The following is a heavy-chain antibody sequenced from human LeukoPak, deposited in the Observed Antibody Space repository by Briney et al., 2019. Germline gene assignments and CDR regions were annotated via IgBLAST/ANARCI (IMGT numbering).Heavy chain of an antibody. CDR1: GFTFSSYG. J-gene: IGHJ4*02. CDR2: IRYDGSNK. D-gene: IGHD6-19*01. Sequence: GGSLRLSCAASGFTFSSYGMHWVRQAPGKRLEWVAFIRYDGSNKYYADSVKGRFTLSRDSSKNTLYLQMNSLRAEDTAVYYCAKDTPSDSSDWRRLDYWGQGTLVNVSS. V-gene: IGHV3-30*02. CDR3: AKDTPSDSSDWRRLDY.